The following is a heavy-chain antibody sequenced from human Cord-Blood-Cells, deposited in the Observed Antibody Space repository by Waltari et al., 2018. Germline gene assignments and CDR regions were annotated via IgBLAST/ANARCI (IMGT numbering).Heavy chain of an antibody. CDR1: GFPVSSYG. V-gene: IGHV3-33*01. J-gene: IGHJ4*02. CDR3: ARTKADFWSGYHDY. D-gene: IGHD3-3*01. CDR2: IWYDGSNK. Sequence: QVQLVESGGGVVQPGRSLRLSCAASGFPVSSYGMPWVRQAAGKGLEWVAVIWYDGSNKYYADSVKGRFTISRDNSKNTLYLQMNSLRAEDTAVYYCARTKADFWSGYHDYWGQGTLVTVSS.